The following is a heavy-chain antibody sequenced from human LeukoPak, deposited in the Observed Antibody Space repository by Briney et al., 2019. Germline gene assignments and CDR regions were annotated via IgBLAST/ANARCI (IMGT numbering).Heavy chain of an antibody. D-gene: IGHD3-22*01. CDR2: ISSSGSTI. Sequence: GGSLRLSCAASGFTFRSYTMNWVRQAPGKGLEWVSYISSSGSTIYYADSVKGRFTISRDNAKNSLYLQMNSLRAEDTAVYYCAREIDVRQGGTYYYDSSGYYVDYWGQGTLVTVSS. J-gene: IGHJ4*02. CDR3: AREIDVRQGGTYYYDSSGYYVDY. CDR1: GFTFRSYT. V-gene: IGHV3-48*04.